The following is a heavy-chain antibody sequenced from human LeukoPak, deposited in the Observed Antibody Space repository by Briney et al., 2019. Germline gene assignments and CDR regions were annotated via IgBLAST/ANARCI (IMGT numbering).Heavy chain of an antibody. D-gene: IGHD2-2*01. CDR3: ARGWGDIVVVPYFDY. CDR1: GGSISSGDYY. Sequence: SQTLSLTCTVSGGSISSGDYYWSGIRQPPGKGLEWIGYIYYSGSTYYNPSLKSRVTISVDTSKNQFSLKLSSVAAADTAVYYCARGWGDIVVVPYFDYWGQGTLATVSS. V-gene: IGHV4-30-4*08. J-gene: IGHJ4*02. CDR2: IYYSGST.